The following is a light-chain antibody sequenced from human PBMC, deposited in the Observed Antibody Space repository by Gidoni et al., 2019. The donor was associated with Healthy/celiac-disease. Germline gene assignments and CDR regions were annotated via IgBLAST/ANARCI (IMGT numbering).Light chain of an antibody. J-gene: IGKJ5*01. V-gene: IGKV3-20*01. CDR1: QSVSSSY. CDR2: GAS. CDR3: QQYGSSPPT. Sequence: EIVLTQSPGTLSWSPGERATLSCRASQSVSSSYLAWYQQKPGQAPRLLIYGASSRATGIPDRFSGSGSGTDFTLTISRLEPEDFAVYYCQQYGSSPPTFGQXTRLEIK.